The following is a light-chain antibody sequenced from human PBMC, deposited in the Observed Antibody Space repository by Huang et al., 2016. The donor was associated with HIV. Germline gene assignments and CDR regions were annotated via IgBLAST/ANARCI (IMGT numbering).Light chain of an antibody. Sequence: ETVLTQSPATLSLSPGESATLSCRASQSVNSYLAWYQQKPGQTPRLLIYDASNMATVIPARFSGSGSGTDFTLTISSLEPEDFAVYYCQQRKYWPPITFGQGTRLEIK. CDR3: QQRKYWPPIT. J-gene: IGKJ5*01. CDR1: QSVNSY. V-gene: IGKV3-11*01. CDR2: DAS.